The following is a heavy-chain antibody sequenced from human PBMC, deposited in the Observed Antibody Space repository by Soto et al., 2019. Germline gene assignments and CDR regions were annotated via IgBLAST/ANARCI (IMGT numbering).Heavy chain of an antibody. V-gene: IGHV4-39*01. CDR1: GGSISSSSYY. CDR3: VRRGSSYGSGSYLH. D-gene: IGHD3-10*01. CDR2: IYYSGST. Sequence: QLQLQESGPGLVKPSETLSLTCTVSGGSISSSSYYWGWIRQPPGKGLEWIGSIYYSGSTYYNPSLKSRVTISVDTSKNQFSLKLSSVTAADTAVYYCVRRGSSYGSGSYLHWGQGTLVTVSS. J-gene: IGHJ4*02.